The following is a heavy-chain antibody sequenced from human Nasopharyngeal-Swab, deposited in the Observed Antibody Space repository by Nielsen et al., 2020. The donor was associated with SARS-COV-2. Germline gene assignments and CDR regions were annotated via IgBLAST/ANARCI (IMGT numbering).Heavy chain of an antibody. D-gene: IGHD1-26*01. CDR3: VRDVAIVGATLEN. Sequence: GESLKISCAASEFTMSRNGMHWVRQAPGKGLEWVAYISSSSTSYYADSVKGRFTISRDNPKNSLYLQMNSLRDEDTALYYCVRDVAIVGATLENWGQGTLVTVSS. V-gene: IGHV3-48*02. CDR2: ISSSSTS. CDR1: EFTMSRNG. J-gene: IGHJ4*02.